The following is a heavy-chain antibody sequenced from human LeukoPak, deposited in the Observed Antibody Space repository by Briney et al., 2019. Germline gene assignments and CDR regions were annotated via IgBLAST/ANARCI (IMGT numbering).Heavy chain of an antibody. D-gene: IGHD3-22*01. CDR3: ARAADSSGYSSPFDF. CDR2: IIPIFGTA. Sequence: SVKVSCKASGGTFSRYAIGWVRQAPGQGLEWMGGIIPIFGTANYAQKFQGRVTITTDESTSTAYMELSSLRSEDTAVYYCARAADSSGYSSPFDFWGQGTLVTVSS. V-gene: IGHV1-69*05. CDR1: GGTFSRYA. J-gene: IGHJ4*02.